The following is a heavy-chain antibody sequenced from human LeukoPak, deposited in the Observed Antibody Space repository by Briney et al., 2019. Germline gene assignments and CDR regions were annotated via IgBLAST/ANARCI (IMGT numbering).Heavy chain of an antibody. J-gene: IGHJ4*02. D-gene: IGHD3-22*01. Sequence: GGSLRLSCAASGFTFSTYWMSWVRQAPGKGLEWVANIQQDGSEKYYVGSVKGRFFISRDNAENALYLRMNSLRAEDTAVYYCARLSQRGDSSTYQPFDSWGQGTLVTVSS. CDR3: ARLSQRGDSSTYQPFDS. CDR1: GFTFSTYW. CDR2: IQQDGSEK. V-gene: IGHV3-7*01.